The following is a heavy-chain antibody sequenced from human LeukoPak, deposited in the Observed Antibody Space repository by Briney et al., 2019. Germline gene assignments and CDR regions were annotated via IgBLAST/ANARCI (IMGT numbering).Heavy chain of an antibody. CDR3: AKSGGFFDT. J-gene: IGHJ4*02. CDR2: IEQDGSDK. Sequence: PGGSLRLSCAVSGFTFTNYWMTWVRQAPGKGLEWVANIEQDGSDKYYMDSVVGRFTISRDNAQNLLYLHMNSLRAEDTGVYYCAKSGGFFDTWGQGTLVTVSS. CDR1: GFTFTNYW. D-gene: IGHD1-26*01. V-gene: IGHV3-7*01.